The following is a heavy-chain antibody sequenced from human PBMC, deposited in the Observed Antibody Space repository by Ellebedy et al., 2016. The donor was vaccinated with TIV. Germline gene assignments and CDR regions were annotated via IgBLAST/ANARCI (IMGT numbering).Heavy chain of an antibody. CDR3: ATDGSYGDYLSPAHASVM. J-gene: IGHJ3*02. CDR2: INQDGSDT. CDR1: TFNFRNYW. Sequence: GESLKISCAASTFNFRNYWMTWVRQPPGKGLEWVANINQDGSDTYYVDSVRGRFTISRDNAKNSLFLQMNSLGVEDTAVYYCATDGSYGDYLSPAHASVMWGQGTLVSVSS. V-gene: IGHV3-7*01. D-gene: IGHD4-17*01.